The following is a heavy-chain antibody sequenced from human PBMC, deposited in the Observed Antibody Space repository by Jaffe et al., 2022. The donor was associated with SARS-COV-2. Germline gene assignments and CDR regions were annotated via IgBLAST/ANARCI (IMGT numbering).Heavy chain of an antibody. Sequence: QVQLVESGGGVVQPGRSLRLSCAASGFTFSSYGMHWVRQAPGRGLEWVAFISYDGSNKYYADSVKGRFTISRDDSRKTLYLQMNSLRAEDTAVFYCAKDRGLDYGMDVWGQGTTVTVSS. J-gene: IGHJ6*02. CDR2: ISYDGSNK. CDR1: GFTFSSYG. CDR3: AKDRGLDYGMDV. D-gene: IGHD3-10*01. V-gene: IGHV3-30*18.